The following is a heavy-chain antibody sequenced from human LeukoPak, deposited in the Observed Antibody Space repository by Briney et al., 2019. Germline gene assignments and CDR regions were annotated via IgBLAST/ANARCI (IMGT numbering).Heavy chain of an antibody. J-gene: IGHJ4*02. CDR3: ARRDDSSGYHKIFDY. D-gene: IGHD3-22*01. CDR2: IYYSGST. Sequence: SETLSLTCPVSGGSISSSNYYWGWIRQPPGKGLEWIGTIYYSGSTYYNPSLKSRVTISVDTSKNQFYLKLSSLTAADTAVYYCARRDDSSGYHKIFDYWGPGTLVTVSS. CDR1: GGSISSSNYY. V-gene: IGHV4-39*01.